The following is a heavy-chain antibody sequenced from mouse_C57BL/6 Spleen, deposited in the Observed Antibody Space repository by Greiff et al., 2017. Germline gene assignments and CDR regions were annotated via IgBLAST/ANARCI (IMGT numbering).Heavy chain of an antibody. CDR3: ARYRYGSSGDFDV. J-gene: IGHJ1*01. Sequence: QVHVKQPGAELVRPGSSVKLSCKASGYTFTSYWMHWVKQRPIQGLEWIGNIDPSDSETHYNQKFKDKATLTVDKSSSTAYMQLSSLTSEDSAVYYCARYRYGSSGDFDVWGPGTTVTVSS. V-gene: IGHV1-52*01. D-gene: IGHD1-1*01. CDR2: IDPSDSET. CDR1: GYTFTSYW.